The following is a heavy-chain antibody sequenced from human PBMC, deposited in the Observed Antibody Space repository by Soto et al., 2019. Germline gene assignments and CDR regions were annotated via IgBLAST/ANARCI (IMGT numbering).Heavy chain of an antibody. D-gene: IGHD5-18*01. V-gene: IGHV3-30*18. CDR3: AKDGGYQYPDI. J-gene: IGHJ4*02. CDR1: GFTFKNYA. CDR2: ILKDGSKT. Sequence: QVQLEEFGGGVVQPGRSLRLSCVASGFTFKNYAIHWVRQAPGKGLEWVALILKDGSKTFYADSVKGRFIISRDNSMNSLYLQLTSLKPDDTAVYYCAKDGGYQYPDIWGQGALVTVSS.